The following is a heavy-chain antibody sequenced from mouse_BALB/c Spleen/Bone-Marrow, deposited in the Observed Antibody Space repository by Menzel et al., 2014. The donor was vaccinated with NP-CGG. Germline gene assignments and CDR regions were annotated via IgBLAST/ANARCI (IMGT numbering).Heavy chain of an antibody. V-gene: IGHV1-67*01. CDR3: ARRTTGYAMDY. Sequence: QVQLQQSGPELVRPGVSVKISCKGSGYTFTDYAIHWVKQSPAKSLEWIGVISTYPGNTKYNQKFKDKATMTVDKSSSTAYTELARLTSEDSAIYYCARRTTGYAMDYWGQGTSVTVSS. CDR1: GYTFTDYA. J-gene: IGHJ4*01. CDR2: ISTYPGNT.